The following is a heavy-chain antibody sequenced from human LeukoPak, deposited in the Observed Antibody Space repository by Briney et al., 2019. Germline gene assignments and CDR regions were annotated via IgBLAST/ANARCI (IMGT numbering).Heavy chain of an antibody. J-gene: IGHJ4*02. CDR3: ARARPILVGALDY. Sequence: SETLSLTCTVSGGSISSGSYYWSWIRQPAGKGLEWIGRIYTSGSTNYNPSLKSRVTISVDTSKNQFSLKLSSVTAADTAVYYCARARPILVGALDYWGQGTLVTVSS. V-gene: IGHV4-61*02. CDR1: GGSISSGSYY. D-gene: IGHD1-26*01. CDR2: IYTSGST.